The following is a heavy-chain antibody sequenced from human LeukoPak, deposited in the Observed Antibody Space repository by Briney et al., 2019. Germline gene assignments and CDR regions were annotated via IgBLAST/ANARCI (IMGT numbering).Heavy chain of an antibody. D-gene: IGHD2-8*01. V-gene: IGHV1-18*01. CDR1: GYTFTSYG. CDR3: ARDRYCTNGVCPVYYYYGMDV. CDR2: ISAYNGNT. Sequence: ASVKVSCKASGYTFTSYGISWVRQAPGQGLEWMGWISAYNGNTNYAQKLQGRVTMTTDTSTSTAYMELRSQRSDDSAVYYCARDRYCTNGVCPVYYYYGMDVWGQGTTVTVSS. J-gene: IGHJ6*02.